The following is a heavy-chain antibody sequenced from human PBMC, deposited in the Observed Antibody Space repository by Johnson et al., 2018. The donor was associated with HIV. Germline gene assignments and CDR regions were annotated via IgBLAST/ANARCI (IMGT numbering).Heavy chain of an antibody. CDR3: ARDRCSSTSCIDAFDI. D-gene: IGHD2-2*01. CDR2: IHSGDKT. V-gene: IGHV3-66*01. Sequence: VQLVESGGGVVQPGRSLRLSCTASGFTVSSNYMSWVRQAPGKGLEWVSVIHSGDKTYYADSVKGRFTISRDNSENTVYLQMNSLRAEDTAVYYCARDRCSSTSCIDAFDIWGQGTMVTVSS. J-gene: IGHJ3*02. CDR1: GFTVSSNY.